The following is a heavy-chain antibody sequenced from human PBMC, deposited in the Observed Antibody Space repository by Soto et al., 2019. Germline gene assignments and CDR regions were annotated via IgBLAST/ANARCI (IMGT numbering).Heavy chain of an antibody. CDR2: ISSSSSYI. D-gene: IGHD6-19*01. CDR3: ARDDGGSGWSNDY. V-gene: IGHV3-21*01. Sequence: EVKLVESGGGLVKPGGSLRLSCAASGFTFSSYSMNWVRQAPGKGLEWVSSISSSSSYIYYADSVKGRFTISRDNAKKSLYPQMNSLRAKETAVYYCARDDGGSGWSNDYRGQGTLVTVS. CDR1: GFTFSSYS. J-gene: IGHJ4*02.